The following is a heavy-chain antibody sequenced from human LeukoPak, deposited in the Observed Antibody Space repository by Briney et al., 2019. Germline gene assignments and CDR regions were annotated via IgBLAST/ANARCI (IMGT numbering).Heavy chain of an antibody. CDR2: ISAYNGNT. V-gene: IGHV1-18*01. CDR3: ARVRRDLRNSSGWYDYAFDI. CDR1: GYTFTSYG. D-gene: IGHD6-19*01. J-gene: IGHJ3*02. Sequence: ATVKVSCKASGYTFTSYGISWVRQAPGQGLEWMGWISAYNGNTNYAQKLQGRVTMTTDTSTSTAYMELRSLRSDDTAVYYCARVRRDLRNSSGWYDYAFDIWGQGTMVTVSS.